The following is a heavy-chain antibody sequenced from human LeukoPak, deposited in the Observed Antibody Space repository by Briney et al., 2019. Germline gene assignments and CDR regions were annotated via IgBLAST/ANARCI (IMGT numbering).Heavy chain of an antibody. CDR3: AKGKRASGSALGY. V-gene: IGHV3-9*01. J-gene: IGHJ4*02. Sequence: GGSLRLSFAASGFTFDDYAMHWVRQAPGKGLEWVSGISWNSGSIGYADSVKGRFTISRDNAENSLYLQMNSLRAEDTALYYCAKGKRASGSALGYWGQGTLVTVSS. CDR1: GFTFDDYA. D-gene: IGHD1-26*01. CDR2: ISWNSGSI.